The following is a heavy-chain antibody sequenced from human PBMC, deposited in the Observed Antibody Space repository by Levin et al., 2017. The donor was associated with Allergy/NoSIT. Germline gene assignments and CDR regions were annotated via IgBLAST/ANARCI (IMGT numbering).Heavy chain of an antibody. CDR2: IIPIFGTA. J-gene: IGHJ4*02. CDR3: ARGGTAMAYFDY. CDR1: GGTFSSYA. V-gene: IGHV1-69*06. Sequence: SVKVSCKASGGTFSSYAISWVRQAPGQGLEWMGGIIPIFGTANYAQKFQGRVTITADKSTSTAYMELSSLRSEDTAVYYCARGGTAMAYFDYWGQGTLVTVSS. D-gene: IGHD5-18*01.